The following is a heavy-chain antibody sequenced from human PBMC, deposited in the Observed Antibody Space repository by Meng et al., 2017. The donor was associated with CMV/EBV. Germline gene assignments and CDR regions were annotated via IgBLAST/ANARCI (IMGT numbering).Heavy chain of an antibody. CDR2: ISPSGTYI. CDR3: ARGGIAARLCDY. J-gene: IGHJ4*02. V-gene: IGHV3-21*01. Sequence: GGSLRLSCAASGFTFSSYNMNWVRQAPGKGLEWVSSISPSGTYIYYADSVKGRFTISRDNAKNSLYLQMNSLRAEDTAVYYCARGGIAARLCDYWGQGTLVTVSS. CDR1: GFTFSSYN. D-gene: IGHD6-6*01.